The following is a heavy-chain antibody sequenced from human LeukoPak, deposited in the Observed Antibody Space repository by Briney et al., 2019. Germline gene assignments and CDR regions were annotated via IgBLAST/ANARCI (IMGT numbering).Heavy chain of an antibody. CDR1: GFTFSSYA. V-gene: IGHV3-23*01. D-gene: IGHD3-3*01. CDR3: ATHWGDFWSGYYSY. CDR2: ISGSGGST. Sequence: GGSLRLSCAASGFTFSSYAMSWVRQAPGKGLEWVSAISGSGGSTYYADSVKGRFTISRDNSKNTLYLQMNSLRAEDTAVYYCATHWGDFWSGYYSYWGQGTLVTVFS. J-gene: IGHJ4*02.